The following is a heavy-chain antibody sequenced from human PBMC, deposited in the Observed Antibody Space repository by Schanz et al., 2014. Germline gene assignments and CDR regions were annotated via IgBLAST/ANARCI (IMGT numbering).Heavy chain of an antibody. V-gene: IGHV3-33*01. D-gene: IGHD2-15*01. Sequence: QVQLVESGGGVVQPGRSLRLSCSASGFTLSSYGMHWARQAPGKGPEWVALVWSDGNTKYYVDSVKGRFTISRDNSMNTLHLQMDGLRVEDTAVYYCARDAVALVPEYFMDVWGKGTPVTVSS. J-gene: IGHJ6*03. CDR2: VWSDGNTK. CDR3: ARDAVALVPEYFMDV. CDR1: GFTLSSYG.